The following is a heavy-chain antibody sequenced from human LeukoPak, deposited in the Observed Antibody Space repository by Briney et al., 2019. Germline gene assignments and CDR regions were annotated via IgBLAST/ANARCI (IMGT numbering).Heavy chain of an antibody. Sequence: GASVKVSCKASGYTFTGYYMHWVRQAPGQGLEWMGWINPNSGGTNYAQKFQGGVTMTRDTSISTAYMELSRLRSDDTAVYYCARDMELGYSSGWYENYWGQGTLVTVSS. D-gene: IGHD6-19*01. CDR2: INPNSGGT. J-gene: IGHJ4*02. CDR3: ARDMELGYSSGWYENY. CDR1: GYTFTGYY. V-gene: IGHV1-2*02.